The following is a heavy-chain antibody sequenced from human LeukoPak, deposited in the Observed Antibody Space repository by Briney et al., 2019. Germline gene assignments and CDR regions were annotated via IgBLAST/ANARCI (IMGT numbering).Heavy chain of an antibody. D-gene: IGHD3-10*01. CDR2: ISSSSSTI. V-gene: IGHV3-48*04. J-gene: IGHJ4*02. CDR3: ASLIARYGSGSYSLKKLDY. CDR1: GFTFSSYS. Sequence: RSGGSLRLSCAASGFTFSSYSMNWVRQAPGKGLEWVSYISSSSSTIYYADSVKGRFTISRDNAKNSLYLQMNSLRAEDTAVYYCASLIARYGSGSYSLKKLDYWGQGTLVTVSS.